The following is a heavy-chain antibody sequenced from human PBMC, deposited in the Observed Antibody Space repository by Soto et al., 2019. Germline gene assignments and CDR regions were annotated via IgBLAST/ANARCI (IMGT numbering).Heavy chain of an antibody. CDR3: ARVLRRDGYSSLDY. CDR1: GGTFSSYA. J-gene: IGHJ4*02. Sequence: SVKVSCKASGGTFSSYAISWVRQAPGQGLEWMGGIIPIFGTANYAQKFQGRVTITADESTSTAYMELSSLRSEDTAVYYCARVLRRDGYSSLDYWGQGTLVTVSS. D-gene: IGHD2-15*01. V-gene: IGHV1-69*13. CDR2: IIPIFGTA.